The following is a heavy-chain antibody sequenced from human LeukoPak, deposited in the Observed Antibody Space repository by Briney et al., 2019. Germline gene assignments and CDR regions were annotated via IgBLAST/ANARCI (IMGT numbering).Heavy chain of an antibody. J-gene: IGHJ4*02. Sequence: GSLRLSCAASGFTFSSYAMSWVRQPPGKGLEWIGSIYYSGSTYYNPSLKSRVTISVDTSKNQFSLKLSSVTAADTAVYYCARDIAAAGTGYWGQGTLVTVSS. CDR1: GFTFSSYA. V-gene: IGHV4-39*07. CDR3: ARDIAAAGTGY. CDR2: IYYSGST. D-gene: IGHD6-13*01.